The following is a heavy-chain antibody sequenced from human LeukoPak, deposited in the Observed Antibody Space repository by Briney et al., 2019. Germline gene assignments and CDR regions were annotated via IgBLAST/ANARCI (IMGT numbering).Heavy chain of an antibody. V-gene: IGHV4-59*08. Sequence: SETLSLTCTVSSGSISSYYWSWIRQPPGKGLEWIGYIYYSGSTNYNPSLKSRVTISVDTSKNQFSLKLSSVTAADTAVYYCARHTMVRGVIDYWGQGTLVTVSS. CDR2: IYYSGST. CDR1: SGSISSYY. D-gene: IGHD3-10*01. CDR3: ARHTMVRGVIDY. J-gene: IGHJ4*02.